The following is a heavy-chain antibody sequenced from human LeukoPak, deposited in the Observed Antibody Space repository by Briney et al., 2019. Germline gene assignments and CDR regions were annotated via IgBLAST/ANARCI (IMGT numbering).Heavy chain of an antibody. D-gene: IGHD3-22*01. Sequence: SEALSLTCTVSGGSISSYYWSWIRQPPGKGLEWIGYIYYSGSTNYNPSLKSRVTISVDTSKNQFSLKLSSVTAADTAVYYCARDLGGSGYYYSPDYYYYMDVWGKGTTVTVSS. CDR1: GGSISSYY. CDR3: ARDLGGSGYYYSPDYYYYMDV. CDR2: IYYSGST. V-gene: IGHV4-59*01. J-gene: IGHJ6*03.